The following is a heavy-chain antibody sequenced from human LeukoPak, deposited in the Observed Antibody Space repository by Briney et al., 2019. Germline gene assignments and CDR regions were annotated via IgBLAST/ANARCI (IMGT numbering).Heavy chain of an antibody. V-gene: IGHV1-3*01. J-gene: IGHJ4*02. CDR1: GYTFTSYA. CDR2: INAGNGNT. Sequence: ASVKVSCKASGYTFTSYAMHWVRQAPGQRLEWVGWINAGNGNTKYSQKFQGRVTITRDTSASTAYMELSSLRSEDTAVYYCARDALMITFGGVIEYPDYWGQGTLVTVSS. CDR3: ARDALMITFGGVIEYPDY. D-gene: IGHD3-16*02.